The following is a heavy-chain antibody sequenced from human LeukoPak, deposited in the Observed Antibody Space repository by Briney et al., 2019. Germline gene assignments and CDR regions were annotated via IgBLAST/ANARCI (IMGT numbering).Heavy chain of an antibody. CDR1: GYTFTGYY. CDR3: ARVKAAADPYYYYMDV. Sequence: GASVKVSCKASGYTFTGYYMHWVRQAPGQGLEWMGWINPNSGGTNYAQKFQGRVTMTRDTSISTAYMELSRLRSDDTAVYYCARVKAAADPYYYYMDVWGKGTTVTVSS. V-gene: IGHV1-2*02. J-gene: IGHJ6*03. CDR2: INPNSGGT. D-gene: IGHD6-13*01.